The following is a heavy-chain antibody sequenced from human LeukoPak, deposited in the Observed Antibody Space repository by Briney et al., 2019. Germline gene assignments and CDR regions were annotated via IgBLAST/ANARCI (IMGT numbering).Heavy chain of an antibody. Sequence: SQTLSLTCTVSGSSISSGGYSWSWIRQHPGKGLEWIGYIYYSGSTYYNPSLKSRVTISVDTSKNQFSLKLSSVTAADTAVYYCATRESYCGGDCYSYWGQGTLVTVSS. J-gene: IGHJ4*02. D-gene: IGHD2-21*02. CDR1: GSSISSGGYS. CDR3: ATRESYCGGDCYSY. V-gene: IGHV4-31*03. CDR2: IYYSGST.